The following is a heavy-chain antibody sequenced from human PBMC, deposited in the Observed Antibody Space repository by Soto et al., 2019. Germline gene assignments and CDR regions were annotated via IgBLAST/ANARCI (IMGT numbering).Heavy chain of an antibody. J-gene: IGHJ4*02. CDR1: GYTFSNYG. CDR2: FSSYNGDA. Sequence: QVQLVQSGVEVKKPGASVKVSCKASGYTFSNYGISWVRQAPGQGLEWMGWFSSYNGDARYAQNLQGRVTMTTDTSTSTAYMELWSLRSDDTAVYYCAREASGGLDYWGQGTLVTVSS. CDR3: AREASGGLDY. V-gene: IGHV1-18*01. D-gene: IGHD1-26*01.